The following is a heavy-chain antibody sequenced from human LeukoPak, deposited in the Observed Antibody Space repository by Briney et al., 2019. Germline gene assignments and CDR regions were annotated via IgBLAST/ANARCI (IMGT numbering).Heavy chain of an antibody. J-gene: IGHJ4*02. CDR1: GFTVSSNY. CDR3: AREQEEGATDY. D-gene: IGHD1-26*01. CDR2: IYSGGST. Sequence: GGSLRLSCAASGFTVSSNYMSWVRQAPGKGLEWVSVIYSGGSTYYADSVKGRFTISRDNSKNTLYLQMNSLRAEDTAVYYCAREQEEGATDYWGQGTLVTVSS. V-gene: IGHV3-66*02.